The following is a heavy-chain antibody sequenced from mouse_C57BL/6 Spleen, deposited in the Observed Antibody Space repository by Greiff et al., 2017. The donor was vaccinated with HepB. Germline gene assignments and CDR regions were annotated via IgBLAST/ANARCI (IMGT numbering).Heavy chain of an antibody. CDR1: GFTFTDYY. J-gene: IGHJ4*01. CDR2: IRNKANGYTT. D-gene: IGHD4-1*01. CDR3: ARYGTGTGYAMDY. V-gene: IGHV7-3*01. Sequence: EVKLQESGGGLVQPGGSLSLSCAASGFTFTDYYMSWVRQPPGKALEWLGFIRNKANGYTTEYSASVKGRFTISRDNSQSILYLQMNALRAEDSATYYCARYGTGTGYAMDYWGQGTSVTVSS.